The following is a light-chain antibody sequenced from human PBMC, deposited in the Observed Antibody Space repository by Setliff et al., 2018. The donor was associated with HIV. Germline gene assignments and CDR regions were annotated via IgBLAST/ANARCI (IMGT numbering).Light chain of an antibody. CDR1: QSVTNTH. V-gene: IGKV3-20*01. J-gene: IGKJ4*01. CDR3: QQYVSDPLT. Sequence: IVLTQSPGTLSLSPGERATLSCRASQSVTNTHLTWYQQKPGRAPRLLIYGASSRATGIPDRFSGSGSGTDFTLTISRLEPEDFAVYYCQQYVSDPLTFGGGTKV. CDR2: GAS.